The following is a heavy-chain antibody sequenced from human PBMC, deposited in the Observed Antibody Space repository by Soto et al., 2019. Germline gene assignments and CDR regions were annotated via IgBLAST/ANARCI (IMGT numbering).Heavy chain of an antibody. D-gene: IGHD3-22*01. Sequence: PGESLKISCKGYEYRFTTYWIGWVRQRPGKGLEWMGIIYPRDSDTTYSPSFQGQVTISADKSITTAYLQWSSLKASDTAMYYCARSYYYDPNYYYYGMDVWGQGTTVTVSS. CDR3: ARSYYYDPNYYYYGMDV. CDR1: EYRFTTYW. V-gene: IGHV5-51*01. CDR2: IYPRDSDT. J-gene: IGHJ6*02.